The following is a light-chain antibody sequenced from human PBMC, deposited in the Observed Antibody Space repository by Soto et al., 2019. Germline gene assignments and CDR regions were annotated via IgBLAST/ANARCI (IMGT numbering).Light chain of an antibody. CDR2: VNSDGSH. Sequence: QSVLTQSPSASASLGASVKVTCTLSSGHSSYAIAWHQQQPEKGPRYLMKVNSDGSHNKGDGIPDRFSGSSSGAERYLTISSLQSEDEADYYCQTWGTGIVVFGGGTKVTVL. J-gene: IGLJ2*01. CDR1: SGHSSYA. V-gene: IGLV4-69*01. CDR3: QTWGTGIVV.